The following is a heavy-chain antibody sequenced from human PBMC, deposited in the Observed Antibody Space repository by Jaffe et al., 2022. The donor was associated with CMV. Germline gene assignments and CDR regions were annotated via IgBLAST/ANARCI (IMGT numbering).Heavy chain of an antibody. CDR3: ARDSEYSYGYPGLAFDI. D-gene: IGHD5-18*01. Sequence: EVQLVETGGGLIQPGGSLRLSCAASGFTVSSNYMSWVRQAPGKGLEWVSVIYSGGSTYYADSVKGRFTISRDNSKNTLYLQMNSLRAEDTAVYYCARDSEYSYGYPGLAFDIWGQGTMVTVSS. CDR2: IYSGGST. J-gene: IGHJ3*02. CDR1: GFTVSSNY. V-gene: IGHV3-53*02.